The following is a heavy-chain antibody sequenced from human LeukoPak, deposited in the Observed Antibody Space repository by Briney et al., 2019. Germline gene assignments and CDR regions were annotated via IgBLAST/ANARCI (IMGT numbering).Heavy chain of an antibody. Sequence: ASVKVSCKASGYTFTSYAMHWVRQAPGQRLEWMGWINAGNGNTKYSRKFQGRVTITRDTSASTAYMELSSLRSEDTAVYYCASLTGTSPVEYYGMDVWGQGTTVTVSS. CDR2: INAGNGNT. CDR3: ASLTGTSPVEYYGMDV. J-gene: IGHJ6*02. CDR1: GYTFTSYA. D-gene: IGHD1-1*01. V-gene: IGHV1-3*01.